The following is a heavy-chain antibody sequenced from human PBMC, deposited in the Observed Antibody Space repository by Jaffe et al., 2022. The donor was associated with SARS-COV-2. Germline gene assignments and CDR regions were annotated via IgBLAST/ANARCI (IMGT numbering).Heavy chain of an antibody. J-gene: IGHJ4*02. CDR2: ISWNSGSI. D-gene: IGHD5-12*01. CDR3: AKGWRGYDYVRSDFDY. Sequence: EVQLVESGGGLVQPGRSLRLSCAASGFTFDDYAMHWVRQAPGKGLEWVSGISWNSGSIGYADSVKGRFTISRDNAKNSLYLQMNSLRAEDTALYYCAKGWRGYDYVRSDFDYWGQGTLVTVSS. CDR1: GFTFDDYA. V-gene: IGHV3-9*01.